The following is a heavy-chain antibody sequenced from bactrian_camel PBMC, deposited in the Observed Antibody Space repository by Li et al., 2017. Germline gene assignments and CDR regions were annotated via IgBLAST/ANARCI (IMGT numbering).Heavy chain of an antibody. V-gene: IGHV3-3*01. CDR3: AADLAGPYGDCTIGPAAE. J-gene: IGHJ4*01. D-gene: IGHD4*01. CDR2: MYQGGAKT. CDR1: ERRYSRNC. Sequence: QVQLVESGGGSVQAGGSLRLSCALSERRYSRNCMAWFRQAPGKEREGVAAMYQGGAKTYYADSVKGRFTISQDNAKNTLSLQMNSLKPEDTATYYCAADLAGPYGDCTIGPAAEWGQGTQVTVS.